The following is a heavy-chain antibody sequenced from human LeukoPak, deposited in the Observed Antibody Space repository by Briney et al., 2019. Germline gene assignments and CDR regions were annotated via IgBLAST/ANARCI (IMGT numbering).Heavy chain of an antibody. CDR2: IYYSGST. V-gene: IGHV4-59*01. D-gene: IGHD6-19*01. Sequence: SETLSLTCTVSGGSISSYYWSWIRQPPGKGLEWIGYIYYSGSTNYNPSLKSRVTISVDTSKNQFSLKLSSVTAADTAGYYCAGGGSTTYTYSSPPIGFDYWGQGTLVTVSS. J-gene: IGHJ4*02. CDR1: GGSISSYY. CDR3: AGGGSTTYTYSSPPIGFDY.